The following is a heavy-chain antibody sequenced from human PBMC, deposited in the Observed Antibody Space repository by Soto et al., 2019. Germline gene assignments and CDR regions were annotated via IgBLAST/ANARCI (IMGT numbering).Heavy chain of an antibody. CDR2: IYPGDSDT. D-gene: IGHD6-19*01. Sequence: GESLKISCKGSAYSFTSYWIAWVRQMPGKGLEWMGIIYPGDSDTRYSPSFRGQVTISADKSISTAYLQWSSLKASDTAMYYCARRRAHSGWFPFDYWGQGTLVTVSS. CDR1: AYSFTSYW. J-gene: IGHJ4*02. CDR3: ARRRAHSGWFPFDY. V-gene: IGHV5-51*01.